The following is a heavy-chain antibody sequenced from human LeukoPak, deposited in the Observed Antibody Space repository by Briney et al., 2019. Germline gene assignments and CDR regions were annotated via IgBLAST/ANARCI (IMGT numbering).Heavy chain of an antibody. CDR3: ATIAVAGYFDY. Sequence: ASVKVSCKASGYTFTSYGISWVRQAPGQGLEWVGWISAYNGNTNYAQKLQGRVTMTTDTSTSTAYMELRSLRSDDTAVYYCATIAVAGYFDYWGQGTLVTVSS. V-gene: IGHV1-18*01. CDR1: GYTFTSYG. CDR2: ISAYNGNT. J-gene: IGHJ4*02. D-gene: IGHD6-19*01.